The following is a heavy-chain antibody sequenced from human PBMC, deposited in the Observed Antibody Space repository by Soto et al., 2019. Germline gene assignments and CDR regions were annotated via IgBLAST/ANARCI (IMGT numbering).Heavy chain of an antibody. D-gene: IGHD2-21*02. Sequence: QVQLVQSGAEVKKPGSSVKVSCKASADTFNSYSLSWLRQAPGQRLEWMGGITPVFGTADYAQSFEDRLTITADDSTSTVSMELSSLRSNDTAVFYCARSLEGTRVTNWFAPGAKGALAT. CDR2: ITPVFGTA. CDR1: ADTFNSYS. CDR3: ARSLEGTRVTNWFAP. V-gene: IGHV1-69*01. J-gene: IGHJ5*02.